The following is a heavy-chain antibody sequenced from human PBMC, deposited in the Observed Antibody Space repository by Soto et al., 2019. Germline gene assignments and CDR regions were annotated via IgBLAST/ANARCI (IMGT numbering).Heavy chain of an antibody. D-gene: IGHD6-19*01. CDR1: VNTFTGIG. CDR2: IRANNGNT. V-gene: IGHV1-18*01. CDR3: ARVSAVAGLYYYYGMDV. J-gene: IGHJ6*02. Sequence: VHLVNPEAGWKSLGPPVKVPSKALVNTFTGIGIAGGGQAPGQGLEGWGWIRANNGNTNYAKKLQGRVTMTTDTSTSTAYMELRSLRSDDTAVYYCARVSAVAGLYYYYGMDVWGQGTTVTVSS.